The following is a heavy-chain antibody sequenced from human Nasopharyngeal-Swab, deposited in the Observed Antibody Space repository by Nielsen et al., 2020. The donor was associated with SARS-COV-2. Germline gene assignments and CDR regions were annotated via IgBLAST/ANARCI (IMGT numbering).Heavy chain of an antibody. V-gene: IGHV4-39*02. D-gene: IGHD3-9*01. J-gene: IGHJ6*02. CDR1: GDSIAYSTFY. CDR3: VRDRLNGGGMDV. CDR2: IYYNGNT. Sequence: SETLSLTCTVSGDSIAYSTFYWGWIRQPPGKGLEWVGNIYYNGNTYQNPSLKSRLTISVDKSKNQFSLQLSSVTAADTAVYYCVRDRLNGGGMDVWGQGTTVTVSS.